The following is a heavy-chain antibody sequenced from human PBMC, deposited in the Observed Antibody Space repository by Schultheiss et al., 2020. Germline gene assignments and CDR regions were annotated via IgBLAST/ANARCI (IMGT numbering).Heavy chain of an antibody. CDR2: INHSGST. CDR1: GGSFSGYY. D-gene: IGHD2-15*01. J-gene: IGHJ5*02. V-gene: IGHV4-34*09. Sequence: SETLSLTCAVYGGSFSGYYWSWIRQPPGKGLEWIGEINHSGSTYYNPSLKSRVTISVDTSKNQFSLKLSSVTAADTAVYYCAREKGGVALGPWGQGTLVTVYS. CDR3: AREKGGVALGP.